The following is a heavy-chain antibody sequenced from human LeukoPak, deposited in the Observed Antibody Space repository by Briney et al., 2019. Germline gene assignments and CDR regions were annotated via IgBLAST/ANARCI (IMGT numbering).Heavy chain of an antibody. J-gene: IGHJ6*02. D-gene: IGHD3-22*01. CDR1: GFTFSSYA. CDR2: ISYDGSNK. CDR3: ARDEVVVASLWYYDMDV. Sequence: GGSLRLSCAASGFTFSSYAMHWVRQAPGKGPEWVAVISYDGSNKYYADSVKGRFTISRDNSKNTLYLQMNSLRAEDTAVYYCARDEVVVASLWYYDMDVWGQGTTVTVSS. V-gene: IGHV3-30-3*01.